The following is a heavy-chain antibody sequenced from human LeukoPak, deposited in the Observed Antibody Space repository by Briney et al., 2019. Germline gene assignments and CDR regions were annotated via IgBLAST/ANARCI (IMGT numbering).Heavy chain of an antibody. J-gene: IGHJ4*02. CDR1: GGSSSSHY. D-gene: IGHD6-13*01. CDR3: ARHISNRWCNFDL. CDR2: IFYIGST. Sequence: SETLSLTCTVSGGSSSSHYWSWIRQPPGKGLEWIGYIFYIGSTNSNPSLKSRVSISVDTSKNQFSLQLTSVTAADTALYFCARHISNRWCNFDLWGQGALVTVSS. V-gene: IGHV4-59*08.